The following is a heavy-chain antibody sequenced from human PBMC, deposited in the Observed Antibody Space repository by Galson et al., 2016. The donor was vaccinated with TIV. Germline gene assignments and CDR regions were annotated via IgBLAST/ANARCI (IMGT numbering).Heavy chain of an antibody. J-gene: IGHJ4*02. Sequence: SVKVSCKASGYTFSSYYMHWVRQAPGQGLEWMGMINPSGGTTTYAQKFQGRVTMTRDTSTSTVYMELSSLRSGDTAVFYCAVWSNIYYFALWGQGTLITVSS. CDR2: INPSGGTT. D-gene: IGHD2-21*01. V-gene: IGHV1-46*01. CDR1: GYTFSSYY. CDR3: AVWSNIYYFAL.